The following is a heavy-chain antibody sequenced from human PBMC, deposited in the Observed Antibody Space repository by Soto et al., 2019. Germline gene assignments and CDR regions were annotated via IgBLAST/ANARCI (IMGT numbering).Heavy chain of an antibody. Sequence: GXSVKVSCKASGGTFSSYAISWVRQAPVQGLEWMGGIIPIFGTANYAQEFQGRVTITADESTSTAYMELSSLRSEDTAVYYCARQRTGYSSGWYRELYYYYGMDVWGQGTTVTV. CDR2: IIPIFGTA. CDR1: GGTFSSYA. CDR3: ARQRTGYSSGWYRELYYYYGMDV. D-gene: IGHD6-19*01. V-gene: IGHV1-69*01. J-gene: IGHJ6*02.